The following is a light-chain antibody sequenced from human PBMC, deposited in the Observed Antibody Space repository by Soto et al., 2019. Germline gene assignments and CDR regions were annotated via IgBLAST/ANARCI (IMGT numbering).Light chain of an antibody. CDR2: GAS. CDR1: QTVSITY. Sequence: EIVMTQSPATLSVSPGERATLSSRASQTVSITYLTWYQQKPGQAPRLLIYGASTRATGIPARFSGSGSGTDFTLTISRLEPEDFAVYYCQQYGSSGTFGQGTKVDIK. CDR3: QQYGSSGT. V-gene: IGKV3-20*01. J-gene: IGKJ1*01.